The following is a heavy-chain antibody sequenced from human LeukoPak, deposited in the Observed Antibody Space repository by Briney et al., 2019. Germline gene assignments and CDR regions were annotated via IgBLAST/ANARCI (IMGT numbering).Heavy chain of an antibody. Sequence: ASVKVSCTASGYTFTGYYMHWVRQAPGQGLEWMGWMNPNSGNTGYAQKFQGRVTVTRNTSISTAYMELGSLRSEDTAVYYCAREALYYGSGRDYYYYYMDVWGKGTTVTISS. CDR3: AREALYYGSGRDYYYYYMDV. J-gene: IGHJ6*03. CDR2: MNPNSGNT. D-gene: IGHD3-10*01. V-gene: IGHV1-8*02. CDR1: GYTFTGYY.